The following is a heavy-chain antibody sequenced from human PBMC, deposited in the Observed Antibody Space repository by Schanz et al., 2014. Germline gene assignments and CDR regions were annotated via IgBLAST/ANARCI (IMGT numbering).Heavy chain of an antibody. CDR3: ARVHIATYHYSSPGAFDI. D-gene: IGHD6-19*01. CDR1: GYIFGSHG. Sequence: QLMQSGSEVRKPGASVKVSCKASGYIFGSHGMTWVRQAPGQGPELMGWINAHTGNTQYAQKFQGRVNMTRDTVTTTVNLELTRLRTDDTAIYYCARVHIATYHYSSPGAFDIWGQGTRVTVSS. V-gene: IGHV1-18*01. CDR2: INAHTGNT. J-gene: IGHJ3*02.